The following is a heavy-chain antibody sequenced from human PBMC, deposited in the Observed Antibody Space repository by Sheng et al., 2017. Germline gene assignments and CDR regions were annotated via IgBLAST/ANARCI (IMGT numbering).Heavy chain of an antibody. D-gene: IGHD6-6*01. Sequence: EVQLVESGGGLVQPGRSLRLSCAASGFTFDDYAIHWVRQAPGKGLEWVSGISWNSGSIAYADSVKGRFTISRDNAKNSLYLQMNSLRAEDTAFYYCVKDKAARPLYCQHWGQGTLVTVSS. V-gene: IGHV3-9*01. CDR2: ISWNSGSI. CDR3: VKDKAARPLYCQH. J-gene: IGHJ1*01. CDR1: GFTFDDYA.